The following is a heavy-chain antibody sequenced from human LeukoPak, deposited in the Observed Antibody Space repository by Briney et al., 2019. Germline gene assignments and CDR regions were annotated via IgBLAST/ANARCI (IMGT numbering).Heavy chain of an antibody. CDR2: INPNSGGT. J-gene: IGHJ4*02. Sequence: ASVKVSCKASGYTFTGYYMHWVRQAPGQGLEWMGRINPNSGGTNYAQKFQGRVTMTRDTSISTAYMELSSLRSEDTAVYYCVTAPRVGATEGPFDYWGQGTLVTVSS. CDR3: VTAPRVGATEGPFDY. CDR1: GYTFTGYY. V-gene: IGHV1-2*06. D-gene: IGHD1-26*01.